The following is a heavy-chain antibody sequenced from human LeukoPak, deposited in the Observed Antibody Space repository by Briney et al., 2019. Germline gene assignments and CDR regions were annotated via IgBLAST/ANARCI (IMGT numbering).Heavy chain of an antibody. Sequence: GGSLRLSRAASGFTFSGSAMHWVRQASGKGLEWVGRIRSKANSYATAYAASVKGRFTISRDDSKNTAYLQMNSLKTEDTAVYYCTRRIELAEMATISGLFDYWGQEPWSPSPQ. CDR3: TRRIELAEMATISGLFDY. CDR1: GFTFSGSA. D-gene: IGHD5-24*01. V-gene: IGHV3-73*01. J-gene: IGHJ4*01. CDR2: IRSKANSYAT.